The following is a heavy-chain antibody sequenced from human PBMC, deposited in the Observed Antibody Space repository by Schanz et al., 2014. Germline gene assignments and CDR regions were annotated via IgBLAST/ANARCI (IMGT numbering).Heavy chain of an antibody. CDR1: GFTFITYT. CDR2: ISSSSSYI. CDR3: AKQIHYDILTVTRN. Sequence: EVLLVESGGGLVKPGGSLRLSCEASGFTFITYTMNWVRQAPGKGLEWVSSISSSSSYIYYADSVKGRFTMSRDNSKNTLYLQMNSLRAEDTAVYYCAKQIHYDILTVTRNWGQGTLVTVSS. V-gene: IGHV3-21*02. J-gene: IGHJ4*02. D-gene: IGHD3-9*01.